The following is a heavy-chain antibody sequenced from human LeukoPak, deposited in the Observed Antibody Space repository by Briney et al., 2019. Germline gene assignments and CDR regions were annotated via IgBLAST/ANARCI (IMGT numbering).Heavy chain of an antibody. CDR3: AKRGDYHASGFSAALEV. CDR2: ISGNGGNT. CDR1: GFTFSGYA. V-gene: IGHV3-23*01. Sequence: PGGSLRLSCAASGFTFSGYAMNWVRPAPGKGLEWVSVISGNGGNTVYADSVKGRSTISRDNSKNTLSLQIDSLRADDTAVYFCAKRGDYHASGFSAALEVWGQGTMVTVAS. J-gene: IGHJ3*01. D-gene: IGHD4-17*01.